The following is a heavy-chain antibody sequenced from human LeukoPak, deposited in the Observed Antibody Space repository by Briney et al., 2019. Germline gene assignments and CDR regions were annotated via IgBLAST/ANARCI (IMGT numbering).Heavy chain of an antibody. V-gene: IGHV3-74*01. CDR3: ARGDYGSGSPYYYYYMDV. CDR1: GFTFSSYW. Sequence: GGSLRLSCAASGFTFSSYWMHWVRQGPGKGLVWVSRIYSDGSRTTYADSVKGRFTISRDNSKNTLFLQMNSLRAEDTAVYYCARGDYGSGSPYYYYYMDVWGKGTTVTISS. CDR2: IYSDGSRT. D-gene: IGHD3-10*01. J-gene: IGHJ6*03.